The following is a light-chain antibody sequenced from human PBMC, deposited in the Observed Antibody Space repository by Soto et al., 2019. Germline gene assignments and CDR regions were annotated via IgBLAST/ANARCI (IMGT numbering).Light chain of an antibody. CDR2: AAS. CDR3: DKSVSARWST. V-gene: IGKV1-39*01. J-gene: IGKJ1*01. Sequence: DIQMTQSPSSLSASVGDRVSITCRASQSISSYLNWYQHKPGKAPKLLIYAASSLHSGVPSMFSGSGSGTDFTLTISTLKPEDFESDVWDKSVSARWSTIGRGTRVDIK. CDR1: QSISSY.